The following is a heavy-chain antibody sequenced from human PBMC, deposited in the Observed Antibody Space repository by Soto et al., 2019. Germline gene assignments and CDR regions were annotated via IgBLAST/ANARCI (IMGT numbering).Heavy chain of an antibody. D-gene: IGHD5-12*01. J-gene: IGHJ4*02. V-gene: IGHV4-34*01. CDR1: GGSLSGYY. CDR2: VKDGGHT. CDR3: ARGQEGVVATH. Sequence: QVQLQQWGAGLLKPSETLSLNCAVTGGSLSGYYWSWIRQPPGKGLEWIGEVKDGGHTNYSPTLRGRVTISSDTSNNQFSLGLNSVTAADTGVYCCARGQEGVVATHWDQGSLVTVSS.